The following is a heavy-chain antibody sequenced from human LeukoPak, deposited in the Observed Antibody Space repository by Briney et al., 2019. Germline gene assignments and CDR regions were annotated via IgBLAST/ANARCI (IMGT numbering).Heavy chain of an antibody. CDR2: ISSSGSTI. Sequence: GGSLRLSCAASGFTFSDYYMSWIRQAPGKGLEWVSYISSSGSTIYYADSVKGRFTISRDNAKNSLYLQMNSLRAEDTAVYYCARDLAAGDLTPDAFDIWGQGTMVTVSS. J-gene: IGHJ3*02. V-gene: IGHV3-11*01. D-gene: IGHD6-13*01. CDR3: ARDLAAGDLTPDAFDI. CDR1: GFTFSDYY.